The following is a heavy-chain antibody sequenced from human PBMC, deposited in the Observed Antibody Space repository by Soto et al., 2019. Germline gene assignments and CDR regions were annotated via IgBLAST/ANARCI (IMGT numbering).Heavy chain of an antibody. Sequence: QVQLVESGGGVVQPGRSLRLSCAASGFNFSRYGMHWVRQAPGKGLEWVAVISYDGSNQYYADSMKGRFSNSRDNSKNTLYLQMESLSTEDSAKYFCAKDGGGYYFDQWGQGTLVTVSS. CDR2: ISYDGSNQ. V-gene: IGHV3-30*18. D-gene: IGHD3-16*01. J-gene: IGHJ4*02. CDR1: GFNFSRYG. CDR3: AKDGGGYYFDQ.